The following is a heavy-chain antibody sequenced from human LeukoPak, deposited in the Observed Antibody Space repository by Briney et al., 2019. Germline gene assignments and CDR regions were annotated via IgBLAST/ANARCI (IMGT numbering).Heavy chain of an antibody. J-gene: IGHJ4*02. V-gene: IGHV4-39*07. CDR3: ARESPARTFDY. Sequence: SETLSLTCTVSGGSISTSSYHWGWFRQPPGKALECIGTIYYSGKTYYNSSLNSRVTISLHTSKNQFSLKLSSVTAADTAVYYCARESPARTFDYWGQGTLVTVSS. CDR2: IYYSGKT. CDR1: GGSISTSSYH.